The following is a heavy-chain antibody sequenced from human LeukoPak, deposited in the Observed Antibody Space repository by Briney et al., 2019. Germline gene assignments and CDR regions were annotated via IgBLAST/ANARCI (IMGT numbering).Heavy chain of an antibody. CDR3: ARENSGSYYQFDY. CDR1: GFTFSIYS. Sequence: GGSLRLSCAASGFTFSIYSMNWVRQAPGKGLEWVSSISSSSSYIYYADSVKGRFTVSRDNAKNSLYLQMNSLRAEDTAVYYCARENSGSYYQFDYWGQGTLVTVSS. V-gene: IGHV3-21*01. J-gene: IGHJ4*02. D-gene: IGHD1-26*01. CDR2: ISSSSSYI.